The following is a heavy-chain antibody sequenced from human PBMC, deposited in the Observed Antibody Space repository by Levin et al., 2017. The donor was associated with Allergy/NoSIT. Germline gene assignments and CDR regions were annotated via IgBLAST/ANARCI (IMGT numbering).Heavy chain of an antibody. J-gene: IGHJ4*02. CDR1: GFTVSSHY. V-gene: IGHV3-53*01. CDR2: IYSGGST. CDR3: ARVGRQQLVQGLFDY. Sequence: GESLKISCAASGFTVSSHYMSWVRQAPGKGLEWVSVIYSGGSTYYADSVKGRFTISRDNSKNTLYLQMNSLRAEDTAVYYCARVGRQQLVQGLFDYWGQGTLVTVSS. D-gene: IGHD6-13*01.